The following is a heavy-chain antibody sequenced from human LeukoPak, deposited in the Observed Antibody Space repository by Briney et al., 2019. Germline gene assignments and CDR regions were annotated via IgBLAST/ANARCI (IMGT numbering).Heavy chain of an antibody. D-gene: IGHD1-26*01. CDR2: MNPNSGNR. Sequence: ASVKLSCTAYGYTFTSYDINWVRQATGHGPEWMGWMNPNSGNRGYAQKIQGRVTMTRDTSISTAYMELSSLRSEDTAVYYCARVVGAIDYWGQGTLVTVSS. V-gene: IGHV1-8*01. J-gene: IGHJ4*02. CDR3: ARVVGAIDY. CDR1: GYTFTSYD.